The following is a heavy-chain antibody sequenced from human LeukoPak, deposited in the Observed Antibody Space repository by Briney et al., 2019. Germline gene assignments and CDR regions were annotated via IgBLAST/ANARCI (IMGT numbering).Heavy chain of an antibody. CDR1: GFTFGSYE. J-gene: IGHJ2*01. CDR2: ISSSSSYI. V-gene: IGHV3-21*04. CDR3: AREDKWYFDL. Sequence: TGGSLRLSCAASGFTFGSYEMNWVRQAPGKGLEWVSSISSSSSYICYADSVKGRFTISRDNAKNSLYLHTNSLRAEDTAVYYCAREDKWYFDLWGRGTLVTVSS.